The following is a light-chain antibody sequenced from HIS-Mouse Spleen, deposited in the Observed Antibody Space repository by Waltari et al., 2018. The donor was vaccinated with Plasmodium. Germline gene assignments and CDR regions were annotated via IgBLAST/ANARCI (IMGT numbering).Light chain of an antibody. V-gene: IGKV4-1*01. CDR1: QSVLYSSNNKND. J-gene: IGKJ2*01. CDR3: QQYYSTPYT. CDR2: WAS. Sequence: DIVMTQSPDSLAVSLGERATINCKSSQSVLYSSNNKNDLAWYQQKPGQPPKLVIYWASTRESGVPDRFGGSGSGRDYTVTISSLQAEDVAVYYCQQYYSTPYTFGQGTKLKIK.